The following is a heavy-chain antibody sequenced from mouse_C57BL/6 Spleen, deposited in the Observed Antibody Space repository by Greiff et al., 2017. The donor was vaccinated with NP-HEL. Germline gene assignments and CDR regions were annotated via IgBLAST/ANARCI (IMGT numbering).Heavy chain of an antibody. CDR1: GYTFTSYW. V-gene: IGHV1-55*01. Sequence: QVQLQQPGAELVKPGASVKMSCKASGYTFTSYWITWVKQRPGQGLEWIGDIYPGSGSTNDNEKFKSKATLTVDTASSTSYMQLSSLTSEDSAFSYCASLLVDYWGQGTSVTVSS. CDR3: ASLLVDY. J-gene: IGHJ4*01. D-gene: IGHD2-10*01. CDR2: IYPGSGST.